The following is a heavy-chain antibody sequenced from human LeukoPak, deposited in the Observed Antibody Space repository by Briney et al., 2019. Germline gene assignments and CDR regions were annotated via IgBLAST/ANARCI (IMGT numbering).Heavy chain of an antibody. V-gene: IGHV3-7*01. CDR1: GFPFSTYW. Sequence: GGSLRLSCAASGFPFSTYWITWVRQAPGKGLEWVANIKNDGSEKYYVDSVKGRFTISRDNAENSLFLQMNSLRVEDTAIYYCTRDSGLTGYDLLDYWGQGALVTVSS. J-gene: IGHJ4*02. CDR2: IKNDGSEK. CDR3: TRDSGLTGYDLLDY. D-gene: IGHD5-12*01.